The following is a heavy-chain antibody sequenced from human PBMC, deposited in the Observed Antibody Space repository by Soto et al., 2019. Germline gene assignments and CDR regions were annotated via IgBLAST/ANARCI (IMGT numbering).Heavy chain of an antibody. CDR2: ISAYNGNT. D-gene: IGHD3-9*01. CDR3: ARASEYYHILTGYYIPLVDY. V-gene: IGHV1-18*01. J-gene: IGHJ4*02. Sequence: ASVKVSCKASGYTFTSYDISWVRQAPGQGLEWMGWISAYNGNTNYAQKLQGRVTMTTDTSTSTAYMELRSLRSDDTAVYYCARASEYYHILTGYYIPLVDYWGQGTPVTVSS. CDR1: GYTFTSYD.